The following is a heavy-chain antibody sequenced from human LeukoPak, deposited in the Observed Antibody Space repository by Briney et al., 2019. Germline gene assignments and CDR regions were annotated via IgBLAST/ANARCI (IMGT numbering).Heavy chain of an antibody. D-gene: IGHD5-18*01. CDR1: GGSVSSGSYY. CDR2: IYYSGST. CDR3: AREAMYSYGNNFDY. J-gene: IGHJ4*02. Sequence: TSETLSLTCTVSGGSVSSGSYYWSWIRQPPGRGLEWIGYIYYSGSTNYNPSLKSRVTISVDTSKNQFSLKLSSVTAADTAVYHCAREAMYSYGNNFDYWGQGTLVTVSS. V-gene: IGHV4-61*01.